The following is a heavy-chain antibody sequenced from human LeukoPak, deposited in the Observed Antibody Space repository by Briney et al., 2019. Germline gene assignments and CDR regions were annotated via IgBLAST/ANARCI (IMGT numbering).Heavy chain of an antibody. Sequence: GGSLRLSCAASGFTFSSYSMNWVRQAPGKGLEWFSSISSSSSYIYYADSVKGRFTISRDNAKNSLYLQMNSLRAEDTAVCYCARGSRDDYSNPPFDHWGQGTLVTVSS. CDR2: ISSSSSYI. V-gene: IGHV3-21*04. CDR1: GFTFSSYS. D-gene: IGHD4-11*01. J-gene: IGHJ4*02. CDR3: ARGSRDDYSNPPFDH.